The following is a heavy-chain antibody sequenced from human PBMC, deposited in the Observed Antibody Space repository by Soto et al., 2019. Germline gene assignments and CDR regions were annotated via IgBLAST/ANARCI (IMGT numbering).Heavy chain of an antibody. Sequence: QVQLQESGPGLVKPSETLSLTCTVSGGSISSYYWSWIRQPPGKGLEWIGYIYYSGSTNYNPSLKSRVTISVDTSKNHFSLKLSSVTAADTAVYYCARRYCSSTSCYNWFDPWGQGTLVTVSS. CDR3: ARRYCSSTSCYNWFDP. CDR1: GGSISSYY. CDR2: IYYSGST. J-gene: IGHJ5*02. D-gene: IGHD2-2*01. V-gene: IGHV4-59*08.